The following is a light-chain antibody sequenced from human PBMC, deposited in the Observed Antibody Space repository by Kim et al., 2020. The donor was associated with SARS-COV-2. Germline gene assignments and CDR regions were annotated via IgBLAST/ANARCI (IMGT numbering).Light chain of an antibody. V-gene: IGLV2-8*01. CDR2: EVK. CDR1: SIDGDGYNY. CDR3: RSYAGSNNLV. J-gene: IGLJ2*01. Sequence: GQYIPIYSTGASIDGDGYNYSSCKQQHPGKAPNLMIYEVKRRPSGVPDRFAGSKSGNTASLTVSGLQAEDEDDYYCRSYAGSNNLVFGGGTQLTVL.